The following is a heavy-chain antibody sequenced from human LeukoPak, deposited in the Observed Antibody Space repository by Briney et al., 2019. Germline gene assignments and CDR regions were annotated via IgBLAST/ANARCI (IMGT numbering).Heavy chain of an antibody. CDR1: GGSITNYY. D-gene: IGHD6-13*01. CDR3: ARSSSWDWFDP. CDR2: IYTSGST. Sequence: SETLSLTCTVSGGSITNYYWSWIRQSAGKGLEWIGRIYTSGSTNYNPSLKSRVIMSIDTSKNQFSLKLSSVTAADTAVYYCARSSSWDWFDPWGQGTLVTVSS. J-gene: IGHJ5*02. V-gene: IGHV4-4*07.